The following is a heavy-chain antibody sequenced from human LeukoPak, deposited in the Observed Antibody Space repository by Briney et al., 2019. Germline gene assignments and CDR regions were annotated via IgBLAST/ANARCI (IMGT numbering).Heavy chain of an antibody. V-gene: IGHV3-74*01. CDR2: INSDGGST. Sequence: PGGSLRLSCTASGFTFSSYWMHWVRQAPGKGLVWVSRINSDGGSTSYADSVKGRFTISRDNAKNTLYLQMNSLRAEDTAVYCCARRIQGMAPYYFDYWGQGTLVTVSS. CDR1: GFTFSSYW. CDR3: ARRIQGMAPYYFDY. J-gene: IGHJ4*02. D-gene: IGHD5-24*01.